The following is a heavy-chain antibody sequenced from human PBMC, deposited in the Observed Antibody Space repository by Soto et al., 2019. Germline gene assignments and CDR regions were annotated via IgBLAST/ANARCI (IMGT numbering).Heavy chain of an antibody. CDR2: ISWDGDFL. CDR1: GFKFDDYM. D-gene: IGHD1-26*01. CDR3: AKEGNGGSSLDH. V-gene: IGHV3-43*01. Sequence: EVLLVESGGGVVQPGGSLRLSCEASGFKFDDYMMHWVRQAPGKGLEWISRISWDGDFLDYADSIKGRFTVSRDKSKNSLYLHMNSLKTEDTAFYYCAKEGNGGSSLDHWGQGTLVTVSS. J-gene: IGHJ4*02.